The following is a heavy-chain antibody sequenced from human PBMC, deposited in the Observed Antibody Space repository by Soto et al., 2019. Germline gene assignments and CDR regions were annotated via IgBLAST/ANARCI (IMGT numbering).Heavy chain of an antibody. V-gene: IGHV4-39*01. CDR3: ARLNGYCVSTGCHGYYGMDV. D-gene: IGHD2-2*03. Sequence: SETLSLTCTVSGGSVSSNSYSWGWIRQSPGKGLEWIGTIYSSENTYYNPSLVSRVTISVDTSMNEFSLRLSSVTAADTAVYYCARLNGYCVSTGCHGYYGMDVWGQGTTVTVSS. CDR1: GGSVSSNSYS. CDR2: IYSSENT. J-gene: IGHJ6*02.